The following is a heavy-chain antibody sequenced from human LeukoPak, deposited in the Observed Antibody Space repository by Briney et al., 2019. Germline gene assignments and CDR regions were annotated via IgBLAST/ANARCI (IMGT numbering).Heavy chain of an antibody. CDR2: IYYSGST. V-gene: IGHV4-39*07. CDR3: ATNTTDGSGSIWFDP. CDR1: GGSISSSSYY. Sequence: PSETLSLTCTVSGGSISSSSYYWGWIRQPPGKGLEWIGSIYYSGSTNYNPSLKSRVTTSVDTSKNQFSLKLSSVTAADTAVYYCATNTTDGSGSIWFDPWGQGTLVTVSS. D-gene: IGHD3-10*01. J-gene: IGHJ5*02.